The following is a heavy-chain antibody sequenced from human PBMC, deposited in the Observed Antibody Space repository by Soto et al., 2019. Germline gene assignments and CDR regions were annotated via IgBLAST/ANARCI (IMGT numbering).Heavy chain of an antibody. V-gene: IGHV1-18*04. J-gene: IGHJ4*02. CDR2: ISTYNTNT. CDR1: GERFTTYG. D-gene: IGHD4-17*01. Sequence: QVQLVQSGPEVKNPGASVTVSCKASGERFTTYGISWVRQAPGQGLEWMGWISTYNTNTNYAPKFQGRLLLTTDTSTTTAHMELRSLRPDDTAVYYCARWAGQVRDYGGPFDYWGQGTLVTVSS. CDR3: ARWAGQVRDYGGPFDY.